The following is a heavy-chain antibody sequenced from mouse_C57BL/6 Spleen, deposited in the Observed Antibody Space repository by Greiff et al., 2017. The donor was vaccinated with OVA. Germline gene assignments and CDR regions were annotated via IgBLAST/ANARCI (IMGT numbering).Heavy chain of an antibody. CDR3: ARWLPYAMDY. D-gene: IGHD2-2*01. V-gene: IGHV1-66*01. J-gene: IGHJ4*01. Sequence: VQLQQSGPELVKPGASVKISCKASGYSFTSYYIHWVKQRPGPGLEWIGWIYPGSGNTKYNEKFKGKATLTADTSSSTAYMQLSSLTSEDSAVYYCARWLPYAMDYWGQGTSVTVSS. CDR2: IYPGSGNT. CDR1: GYSFTSYY.